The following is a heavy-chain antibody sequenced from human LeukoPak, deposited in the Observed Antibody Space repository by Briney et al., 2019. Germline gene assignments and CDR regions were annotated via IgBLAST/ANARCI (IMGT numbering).Heavy chain of an antibody. J-gene: IGHJ4*02. CDR1: GYTFTSYY. Sequence: ASVKVSCKASGYTFTSYYLHWVRQAPGQGLEWMGWINPNSGGINYARKFQGRVTMTRDTSISTAYMELSRLRSDDTAVYYCARGDYYDSSDYWGQGTLVTVSS. V-gene: IGHV1-2*02. D-gene: IGHD3-22*01. CDR2: INPNSGGI. CDR3: ARGDYYDSSDY.